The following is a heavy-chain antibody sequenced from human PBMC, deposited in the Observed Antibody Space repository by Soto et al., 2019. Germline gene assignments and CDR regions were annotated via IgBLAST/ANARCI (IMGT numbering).Heavy chain of an antibody. J-gene: IGHJ6*02. V-gene: IGHV1-69*13. CDR2: IIPILGTA. CDR1: GGTFSSYA. CDR3: ARPNYDYVWWSYRLPGYYGMDV. Sequence: ASVKVSCKASGGTFSSYAISWVRQAPGQGLEWMGGIIPILGTANYAQKFQGRVTITADESTSTAYMELSSLRSEDTAVYYWARPNYDYVWWSYRLPGYYGMDVWGQGTTVTGAS. D-gene: IGHD3-16*02.